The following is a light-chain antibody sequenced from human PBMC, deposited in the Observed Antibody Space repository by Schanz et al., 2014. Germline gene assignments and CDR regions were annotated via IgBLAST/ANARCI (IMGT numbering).Light chain of an antibody. V-gene: IGLV2-14*03. Sequence: QSALTQPASVSGSPGQSITISCTGTSSDVGSYNYVSWYQQHPGKAPKLMISAVSDRPSGVSNRFSGSKSGNTASLTISGLQAEDEADFYCCSYTSSNTWRFGGGTKVPVL. CDR2: AVS. CDR3: CSYTSSNTWR. J-gene: IGLJ3*02. CDR1: SSDVGSYNY.